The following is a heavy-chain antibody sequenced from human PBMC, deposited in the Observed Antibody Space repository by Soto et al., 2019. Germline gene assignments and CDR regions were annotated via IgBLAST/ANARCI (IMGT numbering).Heavy chain of an antibody. CDR3: ARYIGEYSGYDFFFYFDY. Sequence: PSETLSLTCTVSGGSISSYYWSWIRQPPGKGLEWIGYIYYSGSTNYNPSLKSRVTISVDTSKNQFSLKLSSVTAADTAVYYCARYIGEYSGYDFFFYFDYWGQGTLVTVSS. CDR2: IYYSGST. J-gene: IGHJ4*02. V-gene: IGHV4-59*01. CDR1: GGSISSYY. D-gene: IGHD5-12*01.